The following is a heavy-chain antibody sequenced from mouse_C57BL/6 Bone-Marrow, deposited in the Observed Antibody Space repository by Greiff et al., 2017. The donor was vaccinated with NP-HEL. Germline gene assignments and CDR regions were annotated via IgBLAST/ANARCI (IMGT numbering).Heavy chain of an antibody. V-gene: IGHV3-6*01. J-gene: IGHJ1*03. D-gene: IGHD2-4*01. CDR3: ARGPRYDYGPWYFDV. CDR2: ISYDGST. CDR1: GYSITSGYY. Sequence: DVKLQESGPGLVKPSPSLSLTCSVTGYSITSGYYWNWLRQFPGNKLEWMGYISYDGSTNYNPSLKNRIPITRDTSSHPFSLKLKYVTTEETATSYCARGPRYDYGPWYFDVWGTGTTVTVSS.